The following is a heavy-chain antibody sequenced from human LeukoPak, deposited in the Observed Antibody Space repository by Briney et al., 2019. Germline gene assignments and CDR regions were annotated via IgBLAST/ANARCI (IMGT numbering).Heavy chain of an antibody. CDR1: GGSTSSYY. J-gene: IGHJ4*02. CDR2: IYYSGST. Sequence: SETLSLTCTVSGGSTSSYYWSWIRQPPGKGLEWIGYIYYSGSTNYNPSLKSRVTISVDTSKNQFSLKLSSVTAADTAVYYCARVIQDCSGGSCYSIDYWGQGTLVTVSS. CDR3: ARVIQDCSGGSCYSIDY. V-gene: IGHV4-59*01. D-gene: IGHD2-15*01.